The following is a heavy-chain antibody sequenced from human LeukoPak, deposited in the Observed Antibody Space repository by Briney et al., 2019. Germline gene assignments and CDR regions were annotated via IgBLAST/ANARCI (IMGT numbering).Heavy chain of an antibody. CDR1: GFTFSDYA. D-gene: IGHD2-2*01. CDR3: VPRHCSSITCYAGFDC. Sequence: GGSLRLSCAASGFTFSDYAMSWVRQDPGKGLEWISEISGSGGNTYYADSVKGRFTVSRDNSRNTVCLQMDSLRAEDTAIYYCVPRHCSSITCYAGFDCWGQGTLVTVSS. J-gene: IGHJ4*02. CDR2: ISGSGGNT. V-gene: IGHV3-23*01.